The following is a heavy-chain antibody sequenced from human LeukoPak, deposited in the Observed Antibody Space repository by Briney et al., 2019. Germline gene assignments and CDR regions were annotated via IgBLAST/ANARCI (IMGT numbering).Heavy chain of an antibody. V-gene: IGHV1-2*02. CDR3: ARTVDTAIIIDY. D-gene: IGHD5-18*01. CDR2: INPNSGGT. CDR1: GYTFTSYG. J-gene: IGHJ4*02. Sequence: ASVKVSCKASGYTFTSYGISWVRQAPGQGLEWMGWINPNSGGTNYAQKFQGRVTMTRDTSISTAYMELSRLRSDDTAVYYCARTVDTAIIIDYWGQGTLVTVSS.